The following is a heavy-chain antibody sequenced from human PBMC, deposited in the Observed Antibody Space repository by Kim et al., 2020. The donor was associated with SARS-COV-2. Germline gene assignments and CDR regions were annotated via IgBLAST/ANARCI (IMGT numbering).Heavy chain of an antibody. CDR3: ASLSGIWFGDQDWFDP. CDR1: GFTFSSYA. J-gene: IGHJ5*02. D-gene: IGHD3-10*01. Sequence: GGSLRLSCAASGFTFSSYAMSWVRQAPGKGLEWVSAISGSGGSTYYADSVKGRFTISRDNSKNTLYLQMNSLRAEDTAVYYCASLSGIWFGDQDWFDPWGQGTLVTVSS. CDR2: ISGSGGST. V-gene: IGHV3-23*01.